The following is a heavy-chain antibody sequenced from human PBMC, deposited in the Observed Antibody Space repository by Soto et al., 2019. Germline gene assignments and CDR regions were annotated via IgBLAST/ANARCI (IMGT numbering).Heavy chain of an antibody. D-gene: IGHD6-13*01. CDR2: ISGSGSNT. J-gene: IGHJ4*02. Sequence: PCLPCAASGFAVSTYAMSWVRQAPGKGLEWVSAISGSGSNTYYADSVKGRFTISRDNSKSTLYLQMNSLRAEDTAVYYCAKDLYSSSRTYYLDYWGQGTLVTVSS. CDR3: AKDLYSSSRTYYLDY. V-gene: IGHV3-23*01. CDR1: GFAVSTYA.